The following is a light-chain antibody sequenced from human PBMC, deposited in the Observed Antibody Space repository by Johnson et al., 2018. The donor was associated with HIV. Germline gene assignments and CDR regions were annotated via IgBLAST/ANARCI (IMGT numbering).Light chain of an antibody. J-gene: IGLJ1*01. CDR2: QTN. V-gene: IGLV1-51*02. Sequence: HSVLTQPPSVSAAPGQKVTISCSGSSSNIGNNYVSWYQQLPGTAPKLLIYQTNKRPSGIPDRFSGSKSGTSATLGITGLQTGDEADYYCGTWDNSLSAHFVFGSGTKITVL. CDR3: GTWDNSLSAHFV. CDR1: SSNIGNNY.